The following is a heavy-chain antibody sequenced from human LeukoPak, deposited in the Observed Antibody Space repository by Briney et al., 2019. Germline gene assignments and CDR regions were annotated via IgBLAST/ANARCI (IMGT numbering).Heavy chain of an antibody. CDR2: IYTSGSP. CDR1: GGSISSGSYY. Sequence: SETLSLTCAVSGGSISSGSYYWSWIRQPAGKGLEYIGRIYTSGSPSYNPSLKSRVTISVDTSKNQFSLKLSSVTAADTAVYYCARVEGFGNVNWFDPWGQGTLVTVSS. J-gene: IGHJ5*02. D-gene: IGHD3-10*01. CDR3: ARVEGFGNVNWFDP. V-gene: IGHV4-61*02.